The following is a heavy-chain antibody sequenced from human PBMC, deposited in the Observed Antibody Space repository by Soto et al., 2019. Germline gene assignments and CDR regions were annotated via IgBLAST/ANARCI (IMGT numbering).Heavy chain of an antibody. Sequence: GGSLRLSCAASGFTFSSYWMHWVRQAPGKGLVWVSRINSDGSSTSYADSVKGRFTISRDNAKNTLYLQMNSLRAEDTAVYYCARAPIVGPGWWYYYGMDVWGQGTTVTVSS. CDR1: GFTFSSYW. J-gene: IGHJ6*02. V-gene: IGHV3-74*01. D-gene: IGHD3-22*01. CDR2: INSDGSST. CDR3: ARAPIVGPGWWYYYGMDV.